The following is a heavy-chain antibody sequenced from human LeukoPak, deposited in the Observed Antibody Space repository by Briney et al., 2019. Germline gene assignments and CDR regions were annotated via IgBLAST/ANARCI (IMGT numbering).Heavy chain of an antibody. CDR1: GGSISSGDYY. CDR2: IYYSGST. D-gene: IGHD4-23*01. V-gene: IGHV4-30-4*01. CDR3: ARDLLNEGNHLDY. J-gene: IGHJ4*02. Sequence: PSETLPLTCTVSGGSISSGDYYCSWIRQPPRKGLEWIGYIYYSGSTYYNPSLKSRVTISVDTSKNQFSLKLSSVTAADTAVYYCARDLLNEGNHLDYWGQGTLVTVSS.